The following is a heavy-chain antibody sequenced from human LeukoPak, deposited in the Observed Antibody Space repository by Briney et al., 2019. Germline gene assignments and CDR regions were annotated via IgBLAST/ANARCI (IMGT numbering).Heavy chain of an antibody. CDR1: GGFISSYY. Sequence: SDTQSLTCTVSGGFISSYYWLWTRHPPGEGRECIGYIYYRGSTNYNPSLKSRVTISIDTSKNQFSLKLNSVTAADTAVYYCARAAPLLVAPQDYWGQGTLVTVSS. CDR2: IYYRGST. J-gene: IGHJ4*02. CDR3: ARAAPLLVAPQDY. D-gene: IGHD2-21*01. V-gene: IGHV4-59*07.